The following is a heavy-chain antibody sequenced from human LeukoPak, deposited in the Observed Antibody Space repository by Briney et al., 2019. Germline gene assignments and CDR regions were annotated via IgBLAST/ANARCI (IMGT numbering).Heavy chain of an antibody. V-gene: IGHV1-18*01. CDR3: ARIVDPYYDILTGYYSPGYFDY. D-gene: IGHD3-9*01. CDR2: ISAYNGNT. J-gene: IGHJ4*02. Sequence: ASVKVSCKASGYTFTSYGISWVRQAPGQGLEWMGWISAYNGNTNYAQKLQGRVTMTTDTSTSTAYMELRSLRSDDTAVYYCARIVDPYYDILTGYYSPGYFDYWGQGTLVTVSS. CDR1: GYTFTSYG.